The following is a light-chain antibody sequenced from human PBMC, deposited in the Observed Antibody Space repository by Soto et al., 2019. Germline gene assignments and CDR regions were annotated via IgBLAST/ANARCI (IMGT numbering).Light chain of an antibody. V-gene: IGKV1-39*01. CDR1: DNISSN. CDR2: AAS. J-gene: IGKJ4*01. CDR3: QQSYKILT. Sequence: DIQLTQSPASLSASVGDRVTITCRASDNISSNLNWYQHQTGTAPKLLIYAASSLQGGVPSRFSGSGYGTQFTLTISGLQTEDFATYYCQQSYKILTFGGGTKVDIK.